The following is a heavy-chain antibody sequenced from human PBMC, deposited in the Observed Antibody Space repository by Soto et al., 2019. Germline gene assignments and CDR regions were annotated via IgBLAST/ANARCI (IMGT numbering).Heavy chain of an antibody. CDR2: IYYSGST. CDR1: GGSISSYY. V-gene: IGHV4-59*01. CDR3: ARAEYSYGYDYFDY. D-gene: IGHD5-18*01. J-gene: IGHJ4*02. Sequence: QVQLQESGPGLVKPSETLSLTCTVSGGSISSYYWSWIRQPPGKGLEWIGYIYYSGSTNYNPSLKSRVTISVDTSKNQFSLKLSSVTAADTAVYYCARAEYSYGYDYFDYWGQGTLVTVSS.